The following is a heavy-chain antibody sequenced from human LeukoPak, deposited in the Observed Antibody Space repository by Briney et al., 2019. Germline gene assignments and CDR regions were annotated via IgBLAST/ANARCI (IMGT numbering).Heavy chain of an antibody. CDR3: AREGVSSWYYFDY. V-gene: IGHV1-2*02. CDR2: INPNSGGT. J-gene: IGHJ4*02. CDR1: GYTFTGYY. D-gene: IGHD6-13*01. Sequence: GASVKVSCKASGYTFTGYYMHWVRQAPGQGLEWMGWINPNSGGTNYAQKFQGRVTMTRDTSISTAYMELTSLRSDDMAVYYCAREGVSSWYYFDYWGQGTLVTVSS.